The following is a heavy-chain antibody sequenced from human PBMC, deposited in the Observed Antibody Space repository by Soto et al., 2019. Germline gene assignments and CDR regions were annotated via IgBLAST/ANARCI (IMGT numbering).Heavy chain of an antibody. CDR1: GFTFSSYA. Sequence: GGSLRLSCAASGFTFSSYAMSWVRQDPGKGLEWVSAISGSGGSTYYADSVKGRFTISRDNSKNTLYLKMNSLRAEDTAVYYCAKMYDFWSGPHYCMDVWGQGTTVTVSS. CDR2: ISGSGGST. J-gene: IGHJ6*02. CDR3: AKMYDFWSGPHYCMDV. D-gene: IGHD3-3*01. V-gene: IGHV3-23*01.